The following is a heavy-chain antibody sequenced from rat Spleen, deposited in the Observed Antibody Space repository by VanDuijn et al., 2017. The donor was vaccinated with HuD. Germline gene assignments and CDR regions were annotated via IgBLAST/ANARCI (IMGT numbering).Heavy chain of an antibody. D-gene: IGHD1-4*01. J-gene: IGHJ4*01. CDR3: ARPGITSYVMHA. Sequence: EVQLVESGGGLVQPGRFLKLSCAASGFTFSDNYLAWVRQAPKKGLEWVASVSYEGSGTYYGESVKGRFTISRDNAKSTLYLQMNSLRSEDTATYFCARPGITSYVMHAWGQGVSVTVSS. CDR1: GFTFSDNY. V-gene: IGHV5-22*01. CDR2: VSYEGSGT.